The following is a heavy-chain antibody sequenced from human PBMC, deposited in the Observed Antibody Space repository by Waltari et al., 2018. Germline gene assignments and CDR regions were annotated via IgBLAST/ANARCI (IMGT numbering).Heavy chain of an antibody. J-gene: IGHJ6*02. D-gene: IGHD2-21*01. CDR1: GYTFTGYY. CDR2: INPNSGGT. CDR3: AKIDPEGYYYYYGMDV. Sequence: QVQLVQSGAEVKKPGASVKVSCKASGYTFTGYYMHWVRQAPGQGLEWMGWINPNSGGTNYAQKFQGRVTMTRDTSISTAYMELSRLRSDDTAVYYCAKIDPEGYYYYYGMDVWGQGTTVTVSS. V-gene: IGHV1-2*02.